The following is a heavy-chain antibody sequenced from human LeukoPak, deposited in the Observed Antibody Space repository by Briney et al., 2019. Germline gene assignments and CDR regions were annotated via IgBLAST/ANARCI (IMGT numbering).Heavy chain of an antibody. V-gene: IGHV4-39*01. CDR3: ARQQSGSYLVDFDY. D-gene: IGHD1-26*01. Sequence: SETLSLTCTVSGGSISSSSYYWGWIRQPPGKGLEWIGSIYYSGSTYYNPSLKSRVTISVDTSKNQFSLKLSSVTAADTAAYYCARQQSGSYLVDFDYWGQGTLVTVSS. CDR2: IYYSGST. CDR1: GGSISSSSYY. J-gene: IGHJ4*02.